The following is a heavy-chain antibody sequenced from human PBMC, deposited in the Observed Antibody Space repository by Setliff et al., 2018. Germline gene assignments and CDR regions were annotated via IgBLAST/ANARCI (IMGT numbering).Heavy chain of an antibody. J-gene: IGHJ1*01. CDR1: GGSISPYY. Sequence: PSETLSLTCSVSGGSISPYYWIWIRQSPGKGLEWIGYIFYSGSARYNPSLESRVTMSVDTSKNQISPKLTSVTAAYTAVYYCARQDRFYDRSVFVEYFQHWGQGALVTVSS. V-gene: IGHV4-59*08. CDR3: ARQDRFYDRSVFVEYFQH. D-gene: IGHD3-22*01. CDR2: IFYSGSA.